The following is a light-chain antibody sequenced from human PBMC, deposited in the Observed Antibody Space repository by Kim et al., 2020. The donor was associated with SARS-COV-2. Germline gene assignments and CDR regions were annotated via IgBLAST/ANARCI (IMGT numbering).Light chain of an antibody. Sequence: AWGQTVRITCQGDSRRNYYASWYQQKPGQAPVLVIYGKNNRPSGIPDRFSGSSSGNTASLTITGAQAEDEADYYCNSRDSSGNFVVFGGGTQLTV. J-gene: IGLJ2*01. CDR2: GKN. V-gene: IGLV3-19*01. CDR3: NSRDSSGNFVV. CDR1: SRRNYY.